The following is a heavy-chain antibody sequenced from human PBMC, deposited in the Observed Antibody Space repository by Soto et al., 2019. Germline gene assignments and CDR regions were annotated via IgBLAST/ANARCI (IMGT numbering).Heavy chain of an antibody. CDR3: ARGLVARPHYNWNYEGWFDP. V-gene: IGHV4-59*01. J-gene: IGHJ5*02. D-gene: IGHD1-7*01. CDR1: GGSISSYY. CDR2: IYYSGST. Sequence: PSETLSLTCTVSGGSISSYYWSWIRQPPGKGLEWIGYIYYSGSTNYNPSLKSRVTISVDTSKNQFSLKLSSVTAADTAVYYCARGLVARPHYNWNYEGWFDPWGQGTLVTVSS.